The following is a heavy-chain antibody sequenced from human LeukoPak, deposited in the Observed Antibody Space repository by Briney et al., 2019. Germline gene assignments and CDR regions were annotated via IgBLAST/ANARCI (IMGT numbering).Heavy chain of an antibody. V-gene: IGHV1-18*01. CDR3: TRTVLDCTHGVCYDY. Sequence: GASVKVSCKTSGYTFTNYGLSWVRQAPRQGLEWMGWISPYNVNTHYAQKFQGRVTVTADTSTSTAYMELRSLTSDDTAVYYCTRTVLDCTHGVCYDYWGQGTLVTVSS. J-gene: IGHJ4*02. D-gene: IGHD2-8*01. CDR2: ISPYNVNT. CDR1: GYTFTNYG.